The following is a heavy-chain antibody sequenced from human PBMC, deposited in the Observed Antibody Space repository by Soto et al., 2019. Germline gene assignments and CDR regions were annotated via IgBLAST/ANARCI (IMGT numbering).Heavy chain of an antibody. V-gene: IGHV3-23*01. CDR3: AKPSGAPGVSVVVVAATPFDY. CDR1: GFTFSSYA. J-gene: IGHJ4*02. CDR2: ISGSGGST. Sequence: EVQLLESGGGLVQPGGSLRLSCAASGFTFSSYAMSWVRQAPGKGLEWVSAISGSGGSTYYADSVKGRFTISRDNSKNTLYLQMNSLRAEDTAVYYCAKPSGAPGVSVVVVAATPFDYWGQGTLVTVSS. D-gene: IGHD2-15*01.